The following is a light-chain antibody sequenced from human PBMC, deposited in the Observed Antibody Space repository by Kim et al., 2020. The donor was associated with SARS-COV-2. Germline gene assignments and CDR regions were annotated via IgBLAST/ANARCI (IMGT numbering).Light chain of an antibody. J-gene: IGKJ2*01. V-gene: IGKV1-8*01. CDR1: QGISSY. CDR3: QQEFSYPYT. CDR2: AAS. Sequence: AIRMTQSPSSFSASTGDRVTITCRASQGISSYLAWYQQKPGKAPKLLIYAASTLQSGVPSRFSGSGSGTDFTLTISCLQSEDFATYYCQQEFSYPYTFGQGTKLEI.